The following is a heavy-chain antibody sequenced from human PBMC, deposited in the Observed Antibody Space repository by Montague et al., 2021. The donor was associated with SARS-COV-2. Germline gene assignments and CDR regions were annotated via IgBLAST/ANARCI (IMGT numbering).Heavy chain of an antibody. CDR2: IYYSATT. J-gene: IGHJ5*02. Sequence: SETLSLTCTVSGGSITNYYWTWIRQPPGRGLEWIGYIYYSATTTYNPSLKSRVTMSIDTSKNQFSLSLTSVTAADSAVYYCARLRRGTYYVSFDPWGQGTLVSVSS. CDR1: GGSITNYY. D-gene: IGHD1-26*01. V-gene: IGHV4-59*12. CDR3: ARLRRGTYYVSFDP.